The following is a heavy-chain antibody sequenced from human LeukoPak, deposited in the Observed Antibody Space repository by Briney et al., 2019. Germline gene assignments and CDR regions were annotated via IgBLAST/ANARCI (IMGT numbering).Heavy chain of an antibody. J-gene: IGHJ4*02. D-gene: IGHD3-22*01. CDR1: GGSISSGGFY. Sequence: SQTLSLTCTVSGGSISSGGFYWSWIPQPPGKGREWIGYIYYSGSTYYDPSLKSRVTISVDTSKNQFSLKLSSVTAADTAVYYCARDYDSSLENWGQGTVVTVSS. CDR2: IYYSGST. CDR3: ARDYDSSLEN. V-gene: IGHV4-31*03.